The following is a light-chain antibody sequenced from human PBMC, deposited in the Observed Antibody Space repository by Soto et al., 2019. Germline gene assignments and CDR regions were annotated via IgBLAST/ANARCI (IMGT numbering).Light chain of an antibody. CDR1: QSVSSN. J-gene: IGKJ1*01. CDR2: GAS. Sequence: EIVMTQSPVTLSVSPGERATLSCRAGQSVSSNLAWYQQKPGQAPRLLIYGASTRATGIPARFTGSGSGTEVTLTISSRQFDDSAVYYCQQYNNWWTFGQGTKVEIK. V-gene: IGKV3-15*01. CDR3: QQYNNWWT.